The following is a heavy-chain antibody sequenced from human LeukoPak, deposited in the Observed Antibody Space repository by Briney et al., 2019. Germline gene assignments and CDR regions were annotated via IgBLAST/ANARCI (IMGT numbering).Heavy chain of an antibody. D-gene: IGHD3-10*01. V-gene: IGHV1-18*04. CDR1: GYTFTGYY. Sequence: ASVKVSCKASGYTFTGYYMHWVRQAPGQGLEWMGWISAYNGNTNYAQKLQGRVTMTTDTSTSTAYMELRSLRSDDTAVYYCARGPIWFGELLSPFDYWGQGTLVTVSS. CDR2: ISAYNGNT. J-gene: IGHJ4*02. CDR3: ARGPIWFGELLSPFDY.